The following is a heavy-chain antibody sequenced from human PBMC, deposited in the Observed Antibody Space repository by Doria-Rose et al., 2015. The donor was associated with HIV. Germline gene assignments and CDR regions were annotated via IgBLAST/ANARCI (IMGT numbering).Heavy chain of an antibody. Sequence: GFTFSRNSMNWVRQAPGQGLEWVSSISSSSEYIYYVDSVQGRFTISRDNAKNSVYLQMNSLRAEDTAVYYCARDHYDSGGYYRDWGQGTLVTVSS. D-gene: IGHD3-22*01. J-gene: IGHJ4*02. CDR2: ISSSSEYI. CDR1: GFTFSRNS. CDR3: ARDHYDSGGYYRD. V-gene: IGHV3-21*03.